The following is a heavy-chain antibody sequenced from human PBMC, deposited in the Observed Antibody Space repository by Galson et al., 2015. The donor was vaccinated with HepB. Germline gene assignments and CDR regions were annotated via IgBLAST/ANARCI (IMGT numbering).Heavy chain of an antibody. Sequence: CAISGDSVSSNSAAWNWIRQSPSRGLEWLGRTYYRSKWYNDYAVSVKSRITINPDTSKNQFSLQLNSVTPEDTAVYYCARAGYSGYDDGFDIWGQGTMVTVSS. V-gene: IGHV6-1*01. J-gene: IGHJ3*02. CDR3: ARAGYSGYDDGFDI. CDR2: TYYRSKWYN. CDR1: GDSVSSNSAA. D-gene: IGHD5-12*01.